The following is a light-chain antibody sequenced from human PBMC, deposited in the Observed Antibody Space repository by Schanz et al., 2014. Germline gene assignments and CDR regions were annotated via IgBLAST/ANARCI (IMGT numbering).Light chain of an antibody. J-gene: IGLJ3*02. CDR1: RSNIGSNT. CDR3: AAWDDSLSAWV. V-gene: IGLV1-44*01. Sequence: QSVLTQPPSASGTPGQRVTISCSGARSNIGSNTVNWYQQLPGTAPKLLIYTNNQRPSGVPDRFSGSKSGTSASLAISGLRSEDEADYYCAAWDDSLSAWVFGGGTKLTVL. CDR2: TNN.